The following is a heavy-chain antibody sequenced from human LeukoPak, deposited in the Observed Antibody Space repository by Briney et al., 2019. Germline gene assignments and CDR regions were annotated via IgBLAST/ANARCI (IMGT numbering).Heavy chain of an antibody. V-gene: IGHV1-18*04. D-gene: IGHD3-9*01. Sequence: ASVKVSCKASGYTFTSYGISWVRQAPGQGLEWMGWISAYNGNTNYAQKLQGRVTMTTDTSTSTAYMELRSLRSDDTAVYYCAGARGLYYDILTGYSHFDYWGQGTLVTVSS. J-gene: IGHJ4*02. CDR3: AGARGLYYDILTGYSHFDY. CDR1: GYTFTSYG. CDR2: ISAYNGNT.